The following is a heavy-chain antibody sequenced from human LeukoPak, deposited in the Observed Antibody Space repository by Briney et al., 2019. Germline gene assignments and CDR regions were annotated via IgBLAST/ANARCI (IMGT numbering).Heavy chain of an antibody. V-gene: IGHV3-23*01. D-gene: IGHD3-22*01. J-gene: IGHJ6*02. Sequence: PGGSLRLSCVASGFTFSTYGMNWVRQAPGKGLEWVSGISGGGGSTYYADSVKGRFTISRDNSKNTLYLQMNSLRAEDTAVYYCAKVHYYDSSGYYYYYYGMDVWGQGTTVTVSS. CDR2: ISGGGGST. CDR3: AKVHYYDSSGYYYYYYGMDV. CDR1: GFTFSTYG.